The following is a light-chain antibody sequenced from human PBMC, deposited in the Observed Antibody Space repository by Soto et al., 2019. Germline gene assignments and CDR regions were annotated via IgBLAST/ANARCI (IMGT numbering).Light chain of an antibody. CDR1: SSDIGAYNF. CDR3: TSWTTITTMI. J-gene: IGLJ2*01. V-gene: IGLV2-14*03. CDR2: DVN. Sequence: QSVLTQPASVSGSPGQSITISCTGTSSDIGAYNFVSWYQQHPGKAPKLMLYDVNIRPSGVSNRFSGSKSGNTASLTISGLQADDEADYYCTSWTTITTMIFGGGTKVTVL.